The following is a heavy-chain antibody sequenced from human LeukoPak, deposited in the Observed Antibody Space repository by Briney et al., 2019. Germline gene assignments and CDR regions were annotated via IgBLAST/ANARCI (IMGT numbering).Heavy chain of an antibody. D-gene: IGHD1-26*01. CDR3: ARAYSGSQKEGFDY. CDR2: MNPNSGNT. V-gene: IGHV1-8*03. Sequence: ASVKVSCKASGYTFTSYDINWVRQATGQGLEWMGWMNPNSGNTGYAQKFQGRVTITRNTSISTAYMELSSLRSEDTAVYYCARAYSGSQKEGFDYWGQGTLVTVSS. CDR1: GYTFTSYD. J-gene: IGHJ4*02.